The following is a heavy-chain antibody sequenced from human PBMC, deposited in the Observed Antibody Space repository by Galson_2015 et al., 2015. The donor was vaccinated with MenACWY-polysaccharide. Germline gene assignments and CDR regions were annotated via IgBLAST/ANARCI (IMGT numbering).Heavy chain of an antibody. CDR3: ARSGGMNKGNYYNFGWFDS. J-gene: IGHJ5*01. CDR1: GGSMSSSY. CDR2: IHYNGGT. V-gene: IGHV4-59*01. Sequence: SETLSLTCTVSGGSMSSSYWTWIRQSPGKGLEWIGWIHYNGGTTYSPSLNSRVSISGDTSRNQFSLKLSSVTTADTAVYYCARSGGMNKGNYYNFGWFDSWGQGTLVTVSS. D-gene: IGHD3-22*01.